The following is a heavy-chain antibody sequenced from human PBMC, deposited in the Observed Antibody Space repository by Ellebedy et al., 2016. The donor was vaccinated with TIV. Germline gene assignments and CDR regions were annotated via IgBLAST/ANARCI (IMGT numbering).Heavy chain of an antibody. V-gene: IGHV3-30*03. CDR2: ISYDGSKT. D-gene: IGHD3-10*01. CDR1: GFTFTTFG. J-gene: IGHJ4*02. Sequence: GESLKISCEASGFTFTTFGMHWVRQAPGKGLEWVAVISYDGSKTYHADSVKGRFAISRDNSKNTLYLEMNRLRAEDTAIYYCSRDQDNGTGSFSGFDFWGQGTLVTVSS. CDR3: SRDQDNGTGSFSGFDF.